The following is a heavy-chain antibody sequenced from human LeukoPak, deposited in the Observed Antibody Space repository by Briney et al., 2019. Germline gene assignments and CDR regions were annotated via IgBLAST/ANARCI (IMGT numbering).Heavy chain of an antibody. V-gene: IGHV4-59*08. D-gene: IGHD2-2*01. CDR1: GGSISSYY. CDR3: ARLSWDCSSTSCYHQRPVFDI. J-gene: IGHJ3*02. Sequence: SETLSLTCTVSGGSISSYYWSWIRQPPGKGLEWIGYIYYSGSTNYNPSLKSRVTISVDTSKNQFSLKLSSVTAADTAVYYCARLSWDCSSTSCYHQRPVFDIWGQGTMVTVSS. CDR2: IYYSGST.